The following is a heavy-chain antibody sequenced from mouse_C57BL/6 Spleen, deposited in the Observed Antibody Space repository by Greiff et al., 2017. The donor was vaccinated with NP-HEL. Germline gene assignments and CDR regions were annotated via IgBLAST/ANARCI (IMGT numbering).Heavy chain of an antibody. CDR3: ARPRGYAMDY. V-gene: IGHV1-20*01. J-gene: IGHJ4*01. Sequence: EVQLQESGPELVKPGDSVKISCKASGYSFTGYFMNWVMQSHGKSLEWIGRINPYNGDTFYNQKFKGKATLTVDKSSSTAHVGLRSLTSEDSAVYYCARPRGYAMDYWGQGTSVTVSS. CDR1: GYSFTGYF. CDR2: INPYNGDT.